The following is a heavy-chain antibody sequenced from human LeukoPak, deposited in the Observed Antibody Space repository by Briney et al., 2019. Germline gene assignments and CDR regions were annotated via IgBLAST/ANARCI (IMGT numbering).Heavy chain of an antibody. V-gene: IGHV1-8*03. D-gene: IGHD5-24*01. CDR3: ARAGREMATTTRYFDY. J-gene: IGHJ4*02. CDR1: GYTFTSYD. Sequence: ASVKVSCKASGYTFTSYDINWVRQATGQGLEWMGWMNPNSGNTGYAQKFQGRVTITRNTSISTAYMKLSSLRSEDTAVYYCARAGREMATTTRYFDYWGQGTLVTVSS. CDR2: MNPNSGNT.